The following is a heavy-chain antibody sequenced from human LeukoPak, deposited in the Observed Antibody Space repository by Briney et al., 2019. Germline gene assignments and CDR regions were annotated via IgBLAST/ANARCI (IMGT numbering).Heavy chain of an antibody. CDR3: AKDEGFITLIQGVGTTYYHYMDV. D-gene: IGHD3-10*01. V-gene: IGHV3-30*02. Sequence: GGSLRLSCAGSGFSFSSYGMHWVRQAPGKGLEWMAFIRSDGSNKYYADSVKGRFTISRDNSKNMLYLQMSSLSVEDTAVYYCAKDEGFITLIQGVGTTYYHYMDVWGKGTTVTVSS. CDR1: GFSFSSYG. J-gene: IGHJ6*03. CDR2: IRSDGSNK.